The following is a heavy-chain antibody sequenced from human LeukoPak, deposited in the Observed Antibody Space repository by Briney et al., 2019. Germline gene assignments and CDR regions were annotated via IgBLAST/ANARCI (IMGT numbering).Heavy chain of an antibody. Sequence: PGRSLRLSCAASGFTFDDYAMHWVRQASGKGLEWVSGISWNSGSIGYADSVKGRFTISRDNAKNSLYLQMNSLRAEDTALYYCAKALGDYGELFDYWGQGTLVTVSS. CDR3: AKALGDYGELFDY. D-gene: IGHD4-17*01. J-gene: IGHJ4*02. V-gene: IGHV3-9*01. CDR2: ISWNSGSI. CDR1: GFTFDDYA.